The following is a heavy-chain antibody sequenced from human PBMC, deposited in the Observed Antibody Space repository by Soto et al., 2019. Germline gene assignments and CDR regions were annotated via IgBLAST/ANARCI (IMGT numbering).Heavy chain of an antibody. CDR3: ARDFDYGVYRGTFNI. Sequence: QVQLVQSGAEVKKSGSSVKVSCKASGGTFSSYAISWVRQAPGQGLEWMGRIIPMFGTTNYAQKFQGRVTISADESTTTAYMELSSLRSEDTVFYYCARDFDYGVYRGTFNIWGQGTMVTVSS. CDR2: IIPMFGTT. J-gene: IGHJ3*02. CDR1: GGTFSSYA. V-gene: IGHV1-69*01. D-gene: IGHD4-17*01.